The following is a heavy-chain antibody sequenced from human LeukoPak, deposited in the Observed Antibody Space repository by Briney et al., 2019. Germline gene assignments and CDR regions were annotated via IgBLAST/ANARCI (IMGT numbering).Heavy chain of an antibody. D-gene: IGHD2-2*01. V-gene: IGHV1-2*02. J-gene: IGHJ6*03. CDR3: AREFQGRGTSKSFYYYYFYMDV. CDR1: GYTFTGYY. Sequence: ASVKVSCKASGYTFTGYYMHWVRQAPGQGLEWMGWINPNSGGTNYAQKFQGRVTMTRDTSISTAYMELGRLRSDDTAVYYCAREFQGRGTSKSFYYYYFYMDVWGKGTTVTVSS. CDR2: INPNSGGT.